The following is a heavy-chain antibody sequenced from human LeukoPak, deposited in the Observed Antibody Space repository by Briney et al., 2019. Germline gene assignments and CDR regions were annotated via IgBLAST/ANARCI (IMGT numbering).Heavy chain of an antibody. CDR2: ISGSGGST. D-gene: IGHD3-10*01. V-gene: IGHV3-23*01. Sequence: GGSLRLSCSSFGFTFSSYAMSWVRQAPGKGLEWVSAISGSGGSTYYADSVKGRFTISRDNAKITLYLQMNSLRAEDTAVYYCAKATMVIGYDYWGQGTLVTVSS. CDR1: GFTFSSYA. CDR3: AKATMVIGYDY. J-gene: IGHJ4*02.